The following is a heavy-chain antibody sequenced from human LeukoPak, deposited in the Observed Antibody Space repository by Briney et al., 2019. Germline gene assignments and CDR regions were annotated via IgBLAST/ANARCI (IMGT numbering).Heavy chain of an antibody. Sequence: ASVKVSCKASGYTFTTYAMHWVRQAPGQRLEWMGWINAGNGNTKYSQKFQARVTITRDTSASTAYMELSSLRSEDTAVYYCARDPIGSRWPYYFDYWGQGPLVTVSS. V-gene: IGHV1-3*01. J-gene: IGHJ4*02. CDR2: INAGNGNT. D-gene: IGHD6-13*01. CDR3: ARDPIGSRWPYYFDY. CDR1: GYTFTTYA.